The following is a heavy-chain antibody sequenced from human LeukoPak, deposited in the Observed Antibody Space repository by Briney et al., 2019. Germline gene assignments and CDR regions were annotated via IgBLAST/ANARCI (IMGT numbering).Heavy chain of an antibody. J-gene: IGHJ4*02. CDR2: IYYSGST. CDR1: GGSISSYY. Sequence: PSETLSLTCTVSGGSISSYYWSWIRQPPGKGLEWIGYIYYSGSTNYNPSLKSRVTMSVDTSKNQFSLRLSSVTAADTAVYYCARDKRGDGYGDLDYWGQGTLVTVSS. CDR3: ARDKRGDGYGDLDY. V-gene: IGHV4-59*01. D-gene: IGHD5-24*01.